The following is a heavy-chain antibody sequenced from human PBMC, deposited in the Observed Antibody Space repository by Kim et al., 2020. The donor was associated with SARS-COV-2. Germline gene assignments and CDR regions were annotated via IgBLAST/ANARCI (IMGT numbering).Heavy chain of an antibody. CDR2: IYNCGST. CDR3: SRARGGVSVYYYYGVDV. V-gene: IGHV4-59*01. J-gene: IGHJ6*02. Sequence: SETLSLTCTVSGGSIRSYYWSWIWQPPGTGLELMGYIYNCGSTNSNSTPKRRVTISADTSKNQFSLTLNPVTAADTAVCYCSRARGGVSVYYYYGVDVWGQETTVTVSS. D-gene: IGHD3-16*01. CDR1: GGSIRSYY.